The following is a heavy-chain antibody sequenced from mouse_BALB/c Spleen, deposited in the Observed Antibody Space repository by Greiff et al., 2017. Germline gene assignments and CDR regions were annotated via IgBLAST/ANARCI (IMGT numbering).Heavy chain of an antibody. J-gene: IGHJ4*01. Sequence: EVKVVESGGGLVQPGGSLRLSCATSGFTFSDFYMEWVRQPPGKRLEWIAASRNKANDYTTEYSASVKGRFIVSRDTSQSILYLQMNALRAEDTAIYYCARANWDDAMDYWGQGTSVTVSS. CDR2: SRNKANDYTT. CDR1: GFTFSDFY. V-gene: IGHV7-1*02. D-gene: IGHD4-1*01. CDR3: ARANWDDAMDY.